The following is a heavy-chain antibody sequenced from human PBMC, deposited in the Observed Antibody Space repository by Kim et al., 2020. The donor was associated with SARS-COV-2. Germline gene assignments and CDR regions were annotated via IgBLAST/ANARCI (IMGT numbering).Heavy chain of an antibody. CDR2: IKSKTDGGTT. V-gene: IGHV3-15*01. Sequence: GGSLRLSCAASGFTFSNAWMSWVRQAPGKGLEWVGRIKSKTDGGTTDYAAPGKGRFTISRDDSKSTLYLQMNSLKTEDTAVYYCTTDQSGYYYGSGSYAVLNAFDIWGQGTMVTVSS. CDR1: GFTFSNAW. J-gene: IGHJ3*02. CDR3: TTDQSGYYYGSGSYAVLNAFDI. D-gene: IGHD3-10*01.